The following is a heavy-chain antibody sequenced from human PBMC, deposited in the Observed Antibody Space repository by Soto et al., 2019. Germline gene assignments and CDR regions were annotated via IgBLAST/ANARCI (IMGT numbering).Heavy chain of an antibody. CDR3: AKGGYSYGYPRYYYYGMDV. CDR2: INHSGST. CDR1: GGSFSGYY. D-gene: IGHD5-18*01. V-gene: IGHV4-34*01. J-gene: IGHJ6*02. Sequence: KPSETLSLTCAVYGGSFSGYYWSWIRQPPGKGLEWIGEINHSGSTNYNPSLKSRVTISVDTSKNQFSLKLSSVTAADTAVYYCAKGGYSYGYPRYYYYGMDVWGQGTTVTVSS.